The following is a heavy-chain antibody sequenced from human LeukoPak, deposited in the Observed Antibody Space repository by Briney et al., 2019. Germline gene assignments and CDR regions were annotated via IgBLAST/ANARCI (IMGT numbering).Heavy chain of an antibody. CDR2: ISSSVIYI. J-gene: IGHJ3*02. D-gene: IGHD4-17*01. CDR1: GFTFSNYN. V-gene: IGHV3-21*04. Sequence: PGGSLRLSCTVSGFTFSNYNMNWVRQAPGKGLEWVSSISSSVIYIYYADSVRGRFTISRDNSKNTAYLQMNSLKTVDTAVYYCTRPEYDYGDYDEAFDIWGQGTMVTVSS. CDR3: TRPEYDYGDYDEAFDI.